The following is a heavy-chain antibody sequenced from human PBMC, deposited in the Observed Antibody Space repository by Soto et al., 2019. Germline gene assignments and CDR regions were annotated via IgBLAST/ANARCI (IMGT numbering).Heavy chain of an antibody. CDR2: VWYDGSNG. D-gene: IGHD6-6*01. V-gene: IGHV3-33*01. CDR3: ARDPRTARASAMDV. CDR1: GFIFSNFG. Sequence: GGSLRLSCAASGFIFSNFGMHWVRQAPGKGLEWVAGVWYDGSNGVSADSVKGRFTISRDSSKNTLYLQMTSLRAEDTAVYYCARDPRTARASAMDVWGQGXTVTVSS. J-gene: IGHJ6*02.